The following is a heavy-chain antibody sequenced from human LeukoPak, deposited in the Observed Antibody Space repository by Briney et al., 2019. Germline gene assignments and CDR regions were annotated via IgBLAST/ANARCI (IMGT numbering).Heavy chain of an antibody. J-gene: IGHJ4*02. CDR3: ARAGWELRRSFDY. Sequence: PGGSLRLSCAASGFTFSSYEMNWVRQAPGKGLEWVSYISSSGSAIYYADSVKGRFTISRDNAKNSLYLQMNSLRAEDTAVYYCARAGWELRRSFDYWGQGTLVTVSS. CDR2: ISSSGSAI. V-gene: IGHV3-48*03. CDR1: GFTFSSYE. D-gene: IGHD2-15*01.